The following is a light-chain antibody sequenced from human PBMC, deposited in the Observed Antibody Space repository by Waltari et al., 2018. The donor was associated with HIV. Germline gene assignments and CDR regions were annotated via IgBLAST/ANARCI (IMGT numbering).Light chain of an antibody. Sequence: QSALTQFASVYGSPGRSTTISCTGTSSNVGNYNPVSWYQQHPGKAPKLMIYEGSKRPSGVSNRFSGSKSGNTASLTISGLQAEDEADYYCCSYANSSTVFGGGTKVTVL. CDR2: EGS. J-gene: IGLJ2*01. V-gene: IGLV2-23*01. CDR1: SSNVGNYNP. CDR3: CSYANSSTV.